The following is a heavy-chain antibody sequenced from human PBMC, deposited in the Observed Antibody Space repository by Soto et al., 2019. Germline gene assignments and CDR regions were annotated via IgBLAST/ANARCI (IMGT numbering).Heavy chain of an antibody. J-gene: IGHJ4*02. CDR1: GGSIGSGDYY. CDR3: ATQRLSSSSAIYYFDY. D-gene: IGHD6-13*01. CDR2: IYYSGST. Sequence: SETLSLTCTVSGGSIGSGDYYWSWIRQPPGKGLEWIGYIYYSGSTYYNPSLKSRVTISVDTSKNQFSLKLSSVTAADTAVYYCATQRLSSSSAIYYFDYWGQGTLVTVSS. V-gene: IGHV4-30-4*01.